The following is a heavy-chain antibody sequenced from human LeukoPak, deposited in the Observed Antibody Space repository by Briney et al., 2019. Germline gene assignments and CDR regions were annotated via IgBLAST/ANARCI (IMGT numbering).Heavy chain of an antibody. J-gene: IGHJ5*02. D-gene: IGHD2-2*01. CDR2: ISSSGSTI. Sequence: KPGGSLRLSCAASGFTFSDYYMSWIRQAPGKELEWVSYISSSGSTIYYADSVKGRFTISRDNAKNSLYLQMNSLRAEDTAVYYCARDSTARREFYLDGYHWFDPWGQGTLVTVSS. CDR1: GFTFSDYY. V-gene: IGHV3-11*01. CDR3: ARDSTARREFYLDGYHWFDP.